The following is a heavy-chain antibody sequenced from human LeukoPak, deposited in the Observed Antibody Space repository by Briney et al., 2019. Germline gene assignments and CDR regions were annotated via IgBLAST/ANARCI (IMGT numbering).Heavy chain of an antibody. D-gene: IGHD3-10*01. V-gene: IGHV1-18*01. CDR2: ISAYNGNT. CDR3: ARRVPTMVWGVRYWRWFDP. J-gene: IGHJ5*02. CDR1: GYTFTSYG. Sequence: ASVKVSCKASGYTFTSYGISWVRQAPGQGLEWMGWISAYNGNTNYAQKLQGRVTMTTDTSTSTAYMELRSLRSDDTAVYYCARRVPTMVWGVRYWRWFDPWGQGTLVTVSS.